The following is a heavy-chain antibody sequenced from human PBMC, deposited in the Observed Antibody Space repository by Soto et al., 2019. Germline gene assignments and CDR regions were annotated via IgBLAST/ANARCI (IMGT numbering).Heavy chain of an antibody. CDR1: GDSISNAAYY. V-gene: IGHV4-61*08. CDR3: ARVKRSTSRLDP. J-gene: IGHJ5*02. Sequence: PSETLSLTCTVSGDSISNAAYYWGWIRQPPGKGLEWIGYVYYSGSTSYNPSLETGVTISVDTSKNQFSLKLTSVTPADTAIYYCARVKRSTSRLDPWGQGTLVTVSS. CDR2: VYYSGST. D-gene: IGHD1-26*01.